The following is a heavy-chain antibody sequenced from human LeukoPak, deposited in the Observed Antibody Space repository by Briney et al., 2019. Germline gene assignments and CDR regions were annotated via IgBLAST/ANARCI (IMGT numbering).Heavy chain of an antibody. Sequence: GGSLRLSCAASGFSFSSYAMSWVRQAPGKGLEWVANIKQDGSEKYYVDSVKGRFTISRDNAKNSLYLQMNSLRAEDTAVYYCAREVSIFGVAAKPMDVWGKGATVTVSS. CDR3: AREVSIFGVAAKPMDV. CDR1: GFSFSSYA. V-gene: IGHV3-7*01. D-gene: IGHD3-3*01. CDR2: IKQDGSEK. J-gene: IGHJ6*03.